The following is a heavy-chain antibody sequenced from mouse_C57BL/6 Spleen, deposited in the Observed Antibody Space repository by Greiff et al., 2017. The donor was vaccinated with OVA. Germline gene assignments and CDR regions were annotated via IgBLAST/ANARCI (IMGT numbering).Heavy chain of an antibody. J-gene: IGHJ4*01. CDR2: IDPSDSET. D-gene: IGHD2-4*01. Sequence: QVQLQQSGAELVRPGSSVKLSCKASGYTFTSYWMHWVKQRPIQGLEWIGNIDPSDSETHYNQKFKDKATLTVDKSSSTAYMQLSSLTSEDSAVYYCALYDYDGVYAMDYWGQGTSVTVSS. V-gene: IGHV1-52*01. CDR1: GYTFTSYW. CDR3: ALYDYDGVYAMDY.